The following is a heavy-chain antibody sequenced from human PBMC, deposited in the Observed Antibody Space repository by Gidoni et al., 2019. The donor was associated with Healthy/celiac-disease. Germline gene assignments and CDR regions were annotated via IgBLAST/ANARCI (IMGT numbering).Heavy chain of an antibody. V-gene: IGHV3-23*01. CDR2: ISGSGGST. Sequence: EVQLLESGGGWVQPGGSLRLSCAASGFTFSSYAMSWVRQAPGKGLEWISAISGSGGSTYYADSVKGRFTISRDNSKNTLYLQMNSLRAEDTAVYYCAKDFSTYGAFDIWVQGTMVTVSS. CDR1: GFTFSSYA. J-gene: IGHJ3*02. D-gene: IGHD2-8*01. CDR3: AKDFSTYGAFDI.